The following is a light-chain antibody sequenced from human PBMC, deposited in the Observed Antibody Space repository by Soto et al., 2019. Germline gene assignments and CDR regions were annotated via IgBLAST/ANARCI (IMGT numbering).Light chain of an antibody. Sequence: MTQSGATLSVTPAERVSVSCRSCRSSADNLAGFQRKSGQGPRFLIYGESTRAIGFPARFSGSGSETDFTLSVSSLRSEDSAVYYCQQYNFWLITYRQGIRLEI. V-gene: IGKV3-15*01. CDR1: RSSADN. J-gene: IGKJ5*01. CDR3: QQYNFWLIT. CDR2: GES.